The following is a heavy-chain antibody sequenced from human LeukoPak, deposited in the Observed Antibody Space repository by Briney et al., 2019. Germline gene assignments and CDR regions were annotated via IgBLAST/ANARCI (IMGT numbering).Heavy chain of an antibody. V-gene: IGHV3-48*04. CDR1: GFTFSSYW. D-gene: IGHD1-1*01. Sequence: PGGSLRLSCAASGFTFSSYWMSWVRQAPGKGLDWISYISSSSSTIYYADSVKGRFTISRDNAKNSLYLQMNSLRAEDTAVYYCARKTGTVYYYYYMDVWGKGTTVTVSS. CDR2: ISSSSSTI. J-gene: IGHJ6*03. CDR3: ARKTGTVYYYYYMDV.